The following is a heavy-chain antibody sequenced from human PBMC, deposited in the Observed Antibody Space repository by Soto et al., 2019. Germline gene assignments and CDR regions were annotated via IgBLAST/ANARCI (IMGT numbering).Heavy chain of an antibody. Sequence: GESLKISCKGSGYSFTSYWISWVRQMPGKGLEWMGRIDPSDSYTNYSPPFQGHVTISADKSISTAYLQWSSLKASDTAMYYCARRSGSSWGGYGMDVWGQGTTVTVSS. CDR1: GYSFTSYW. J-gene: IGHJ6*02. CDR2: IDPSDSYT. CDR3: ARRSGSSWGGYGMDV. V-gene: IGHV5-10-1*01. D-gene: IGHD6-6*01.